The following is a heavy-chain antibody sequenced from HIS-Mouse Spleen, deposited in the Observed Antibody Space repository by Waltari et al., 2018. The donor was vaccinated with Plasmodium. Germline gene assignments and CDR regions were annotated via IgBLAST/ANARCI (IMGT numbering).Heavy chain of an antibody. Sequence: QLQLQESGPGLVKPSETLSLTCTVSGGSISSSSYYWGWIRQPPGKGLEWIGSIYYSGSTYYHPSLKSRVTISVDTSKNQFSLKLSSVIAADTAVYYCARDRITGTSYFDYWGQGTLVTVSS. V-gene: IGHV4-39*07. CDR2: IYYSGST. CDR1: GGSISSSSYY. D-gene: IGHD1-7*01. CDR3: ARDRITGTSYFDY. J-gene: IGHJ4*02.